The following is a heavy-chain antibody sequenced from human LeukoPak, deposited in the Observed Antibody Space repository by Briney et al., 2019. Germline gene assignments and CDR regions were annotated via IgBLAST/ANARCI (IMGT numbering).Heavy chain of an antibody. D-gene: IGHD2-2*01. CDR2: IYTSGST. CDR3: ARARTIGYCSSTSCYWAFNWFDP. V-gene: IGHV4-61*02. J-gene: IGHJ5*02. CDR1: GGSISSGSYY. Sequence: PSETLSLTCTVSGGSISSGSYYWSWIRQPAGKGLEWIGRIYTSGSTNYNPSLTSRVTISIDTSKNQFSLKLSSVTAADTAVYYCARARTIGYCSSTSCYWAFNWFDPWGQGTLVTVSS.